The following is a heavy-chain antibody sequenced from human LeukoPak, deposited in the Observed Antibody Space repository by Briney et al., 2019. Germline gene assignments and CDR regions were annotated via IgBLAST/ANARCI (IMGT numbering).Heavy chain of an antibody. Sequence: PSETLSLTCTVSGGSISSSSYYWGWIRQPPGKGLEWIGSIYYSGSTYYNPSLKSRVTISVDTSKNQFSLKLSSVTAADTAVYYCARLIVAGMGFGYWGQGTLVTVSS. D-gene: IGHD6-19*01. CDR1: GGSISSSSYY. CDR2: IYYSGST. V-gene: IGHV4-39*01. J-gene: IGHJ4*02. CDR3: ARLIVAGMGFGY.